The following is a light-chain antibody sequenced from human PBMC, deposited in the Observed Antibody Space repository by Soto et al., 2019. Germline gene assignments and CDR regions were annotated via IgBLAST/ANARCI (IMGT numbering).Light chain of an antibody. CDR1: SSDVGGYNY. CDR3: CSFAGNYIYV. Sequence: QSALTQPRSVSGSPGQSVTISCTGTSSDVGGYNYVSWYLQHPGKAPKVMIYDVSKRPSGVPDRFSGSKSGNTAPLTISGLQSEDEADYYCCSFAGNYIYVFGTGTKLTVL. V-gene: IGLV2-11*01. J-gene: IGLJ1*01. CDR2: DVS.